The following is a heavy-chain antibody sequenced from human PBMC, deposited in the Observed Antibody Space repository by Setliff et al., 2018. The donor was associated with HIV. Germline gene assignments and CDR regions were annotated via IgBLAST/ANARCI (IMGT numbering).Heavy chain of an antibody. V-gene: IGHV4-38-2*01. J-gene: IGHJ4*02. D-gene: IGHD5-18*01. CDR3: ARHDRGNTYGQGYFDY. CDR2: ISRSGTT. Sequence: SETLSLTCGVSSYSIDSGYLWGWIRQPPGKGLEWIGSISRSGTTYYDPSLKSRVTISVDTSKNQFSLKVRSVTAADTAIYYCARHDRGNTYGQGYFDYWGQGALVTVSS. CDR1: SYSIDSGYL.